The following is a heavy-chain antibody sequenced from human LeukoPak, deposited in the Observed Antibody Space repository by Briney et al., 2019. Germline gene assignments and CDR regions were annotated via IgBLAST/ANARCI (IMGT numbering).Heavy chain of an antibody. Sequence: SETLSLTCTVSGGSISSGGYYWSWIRQPPGKGLEWIGYIYHSGSTYYNPSLKSRVTISVDRSKNQFSLKLSSVTAADTAVYYCVRRGGYDLPFDYWGQGTLVTVSS. CDR1: GGSISSGGYY. J-gene: IGHJ4*02. CDR2: IYHSGST. CDR3: VRRGGYDLPFDY. D-gene: IGHD5-12*01. V-gene: IGHV4-30-2*02.